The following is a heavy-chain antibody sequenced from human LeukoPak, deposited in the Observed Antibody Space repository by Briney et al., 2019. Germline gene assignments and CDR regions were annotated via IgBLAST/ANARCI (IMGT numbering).Heavy chain of an antibody. D-gene: IGHD3-16*01. CDR2: IYPGDSET. J-gene: IGHJ3*02. CDR1: GYSFTSYW. Sequence: GESLQISCKGSGYSFTSYWLAWVRQMPGKGLEWMGVIYPGDSETRYSPSFQGQVSISADKSISTAYLQWSSLKASDTAMYYCARERGRMSGYAAGVSDIWGQGT. CDR3: ARERGRMSGYAAGVSDI. V-gene: IGHV5-51*01.